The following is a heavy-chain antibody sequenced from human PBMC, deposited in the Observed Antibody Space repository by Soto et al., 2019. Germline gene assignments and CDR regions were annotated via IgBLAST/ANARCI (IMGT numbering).Heavy chain of an antibody. Sequence: GESLKISCKGSGYSFTSYWISWVRQMPGKGLEWMGRIDPSDSYTNYSPSFQGHVTISADKSISTAYLQWSSLKASDTAMYYCARGLARITMVRGVSYYYYGMDVWGQGTTVTVS. J-gene: IGHJ6*02. D-gene: IGHD3-10*01. CDR2: IDPSDSYT. CDR3: ARGLARITMVRGVSYYYYGMDV. CDR1: GYSFTSYW. V-gene: IGHV5-10-1*01.